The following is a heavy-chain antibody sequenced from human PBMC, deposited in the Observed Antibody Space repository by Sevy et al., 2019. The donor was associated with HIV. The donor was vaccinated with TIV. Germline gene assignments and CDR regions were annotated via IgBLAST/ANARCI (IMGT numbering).Heavy chain of an antibody. Sequence: GGSLRLSCVGSGFTFSSYSMNWVRQAPGKGLEWLSYMNSITSTIYYADSVKGRFTISRDNAKNSVSLQMHSLRAEDTAVYYCPRNGGYADYGMDVWGQGTTVTVSS. CDR2: MNSITSTI. D-gene: IGHD2-2*01. J-gene: IGHJ6*02. CDR3: PRNGGYADYGMDV. CDR1: GFTFSSYS. V-gene: IGHV3-48*01.